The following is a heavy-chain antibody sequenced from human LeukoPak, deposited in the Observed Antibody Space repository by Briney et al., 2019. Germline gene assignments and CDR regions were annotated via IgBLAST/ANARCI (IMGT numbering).Heavy chain of an antibody. CDR1: GGSISNNNYY. V-gene: IGHV4-39*01. Sequence: SETLSLTCTVSGGSISNNNYYWGWIRQPPGQGLEWIATIYYSGSTYYNPSLQSRVTISVDTSKNQFSLKLSSVIAADTAVYYCARHSDRLQSGENAFDIWGQGTLVTVSS. CDR2: IYYSGST. D-gene: IGHD4-11*01. J-gene: IGHJ3*02. CDR3: ARHSDRLQSGENAFDI.